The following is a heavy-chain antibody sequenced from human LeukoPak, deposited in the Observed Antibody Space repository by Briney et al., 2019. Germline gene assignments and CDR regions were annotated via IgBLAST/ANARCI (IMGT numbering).Heavy chain of an antibody. V-gene: IGHV4-39*07. D-gene: IGHD6-6*01. CDR2: INHSGST. CDR3: ARGARYSSSRWFDP. Sequence: SETLSLTCTVSGGSISSSSYYWGWIRQPPGKGLEWIGEINHSGSTNYNPSLKSRVTISVDMSKNQFSLKLSSVTAADTAVYYCARGARYSSSRWFDPWGQGTLVTVSS. CDR1: GGSISSSSYY. J-gene: IGHJ5*02.